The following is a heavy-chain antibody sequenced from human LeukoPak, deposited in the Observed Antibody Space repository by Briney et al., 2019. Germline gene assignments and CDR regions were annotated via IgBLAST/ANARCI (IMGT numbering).Heavy chain of an antibody. V-gene: IGHV3-74*01. CDR3: ASGFVDTAMER. J-gene: IGHJ4*02. D-gene: IGHD5-18*01. CDR1: GFTFSSYW. CDR2: INSDGSST. Sequence: AGGSLRLSCAASGFTFSSYWMHWVRQAPGKGLVWVSRINSDGSSTSYADSVKDRFTISRDNAKNTLYLQMNSLRAEDTAVYYCASGFVDTAMERWGQGTLVTVSS.